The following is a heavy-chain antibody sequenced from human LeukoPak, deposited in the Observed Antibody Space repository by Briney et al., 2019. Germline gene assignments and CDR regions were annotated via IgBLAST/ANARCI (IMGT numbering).Heavy chain of an antibody. CDR1: EFTFRSYA. V-gene: IGHV3-30*04. J-gene: IGHJ4*02. CDR2: ISYDGSNK. Sequence: GGPLNPSGEPPEFTFRSYARHWVAKAPGKGLRGGPVISYDGSNKYYADSVKGRFTISRDNSKNTLYLQMNSLRAEDTAVYYCARDPSTDILTGYIPNFDYWGQGTLVTVSS. CDR3: ARDPSTDILTGYIPNFDY. D-gene: IGHD3-9*01.